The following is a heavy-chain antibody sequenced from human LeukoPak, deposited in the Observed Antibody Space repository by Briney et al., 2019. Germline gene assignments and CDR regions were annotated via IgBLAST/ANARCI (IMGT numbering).Heavy chain of an antibody. CDR2: FDPEDGET. CDR1: GYTLTELS. CDR3: ARAPSDSFPYHYFDY. Sequence: ASVKVSCKVSGYTLTELSMHWVRQAPGRGLEWMGGFDPEDGETIYAQKFQGRVTMTEDTSTDTAYMELSSLRSEDTAVYFCARAPSDSFPYHYFDYWGLGTLVTVSS. J-gene: IGHJ4*02. V-gene: IGHV1-24*01. D-gene: IGHD3-16*01.